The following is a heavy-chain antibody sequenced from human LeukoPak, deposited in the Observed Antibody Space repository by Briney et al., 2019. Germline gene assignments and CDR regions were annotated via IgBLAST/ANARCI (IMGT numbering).Heavy chain of an antibody. D-gene: IGHD3-10*01. CDR1: GFTFSSYG. J-gene: IGHJ4*02. CDR3: AKEYGSGSYYNEEYYFDY. V-gene: IGHV3-30*18. Sequence: PGGSLRLSCAASGFTFSSYGMHWVRQAPGKGLEWVAVISYDGSNKYYADSVKGRFTISRDNSKNTLYLQMDSLRAEDTAVYYCAKEYGSGSYYNEEYYFDYWGQGTLVTVSS. CDR2: ISYDGSNK.